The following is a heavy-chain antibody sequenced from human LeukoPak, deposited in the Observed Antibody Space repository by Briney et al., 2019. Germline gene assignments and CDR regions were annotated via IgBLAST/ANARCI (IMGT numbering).Heavy chain of an antibody. J-gene: IGHJ6*03. Sequence: ASVKVSCKASGYTFTGYYMHWVRQAPGQGLEWMGWIDPNSGGTNYAQKLQGRVTMTRDTSISTAYMELSRLTSDDTAVYYCARVYYDSSAYYYYYYYMDVWGKGTTVTVSS. V-gene: IGHV1-2*02. CDR2: IDPNSGGT. CDR3: ARVYYDSSAYYYYYYYMDV. D-gene: IGHD3-22*01. CDR1: GYTFTGYY.